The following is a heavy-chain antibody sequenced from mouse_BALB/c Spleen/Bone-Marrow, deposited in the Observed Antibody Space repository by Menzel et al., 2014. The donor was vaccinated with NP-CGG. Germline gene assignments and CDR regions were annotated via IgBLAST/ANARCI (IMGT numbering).Heavy chain of an antibody. Sequence: QVQLKESGPELVKPGASVKISCKASGYASSSSWMNWVKQRPGQGLEWIGRIYPGDGDTNYNGKFKGKATLTADKSSSTTYMQLSSLTSVDSAVYFCARSYYGSSYYFDYWGQGTTLTVSS. J-gene: IGHJ2*01. CDR3: ARSYYGSSYYFDY. CDR1: GYASSSSW. D-gene: IGHD1-1*01. CDR2: IYPGDGDT. V-gene: IGHV1-82*01.